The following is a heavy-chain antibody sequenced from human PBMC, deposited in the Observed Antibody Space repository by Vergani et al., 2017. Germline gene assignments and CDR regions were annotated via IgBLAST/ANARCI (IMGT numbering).Heavy chain of an antibody. V-gene: IGHV1-46*01. CDR3: ARDWVNSDYGGPYDAFDI. CDR1: GYTFTSYY. Sequence: QVQLVQSGAEVKKPGASVKVSCKASGYTFTSYYMHWVRQAPGQGLEWMGIINPSGGSTSYAQKFQGRVTMTRDTSTSTVYMELSSLRSEDTAVYYCARDWVNSDYGGPYDAFDIWGQGTMVTVSS. D-gene: IGHD4-23*01. J-gene: IGHJ3*02. CDR2: INPSGGST.